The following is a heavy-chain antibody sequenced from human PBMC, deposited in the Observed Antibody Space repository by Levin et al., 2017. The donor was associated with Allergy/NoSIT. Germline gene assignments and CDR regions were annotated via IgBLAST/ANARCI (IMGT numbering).Heavy chain of an antibody. CDR3: ARSDYDILTTLGY. V-gene: IGHV1-2*02. CDR2: INPNSGGT. Sequence: GESLKISCKASGYTFTGYYMHWVRQAPGQGLEWMGWINPNSGGTNYAQKFQGRVTMTRDTSISTAYMELSRLRSDDTAVYYCARSDYDILTTLGYWGQGTLVTVSS. CDR1: GYTFTGYY. D-gene: IGHD3-9*01. J-gene: IGHJ4*02.